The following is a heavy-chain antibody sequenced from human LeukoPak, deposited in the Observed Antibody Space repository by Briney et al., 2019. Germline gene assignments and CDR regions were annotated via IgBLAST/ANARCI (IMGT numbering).Heavy chain of an antibody. J-gene: IGHJ4*02. V-gene: IGHV3-30*01. CDR3: AREGGSYYYDSSGYRFDY. CDR1: GFTFSSYA. Sequence: PARSLRLSCAASGFTFSSYAMHWVRQAPGKGLEWVAVISYVGSNKYYADSVNGRFTISRDNSKNTLYLQMNSLRAEDTTVYYCAREGGSYYYDSSGYRFDYWGQGTLVTVSS. D-gene: IGHD3-22*01. CDR2: ISYVGSNK.